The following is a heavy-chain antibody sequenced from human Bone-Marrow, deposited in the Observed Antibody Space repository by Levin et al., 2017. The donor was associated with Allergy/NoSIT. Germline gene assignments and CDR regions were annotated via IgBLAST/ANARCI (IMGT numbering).Heavy chain of an antibody. CDR2: IKSKTDGGTT. V-gene: IGHV3-15*01. J-gene: IGHJ6*02. D-gene: IGHD2-2*01. CDR3: TTGGSSSYGMDV. CDR1: GFTFSNAW. Sequence: GGSLRLSCAASGFTFSNAWMSWVRQAPGKGLEWVGRIKSKTDGGTTDYAAPVKGRFTISRDDSKNTLYLQMNSLKTGDTAVYYCTTGGSSSYGMDVWGQGTTVTVSS.